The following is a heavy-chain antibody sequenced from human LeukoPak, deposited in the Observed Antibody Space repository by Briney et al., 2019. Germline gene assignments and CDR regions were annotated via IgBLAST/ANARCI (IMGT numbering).Heavy chain of an antibody. V-gene: IGHV3-11*01. Sequence: GGSLRLSCAASGFTLSDYYMSWIRQAPGKGLEWVSYISSSGSTIYYADSVKGRFTISRDNAKNSLYLQMNSLRAEDTAVYYCARGADYAELNSIDYWGQGTLVTVSS. D-gene: IGHD4/OR15-4a*01. CDR3: ARGADYAELNSIDY. CDR1: GFTLSDYY. J-gene: IGHJ4*02. CDR2: ISSSGSTI.